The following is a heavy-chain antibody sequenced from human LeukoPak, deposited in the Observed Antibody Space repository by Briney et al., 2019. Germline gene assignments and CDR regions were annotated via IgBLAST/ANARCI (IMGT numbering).Heavy chain of an antibody. CDR2: VYPGDSDT. D-gene: IGHD6-19*01. Sequence: HGESLKISCKGSGYNFTNYWIAWVRQMPGKGLEWMGIVYPGDSDTKYNPSFEGQVTLSADKSIDTAYVQWGSLQASDSGMYYCARIAVPGTGGRNYGMDVWGQGTTVTVSS. CDR3: ARIAVPGTGGRNYGMDV. J-gene: IGHJ6*02. V-gene: IGHV5-51*01. CDR1: GYNFTNYW.